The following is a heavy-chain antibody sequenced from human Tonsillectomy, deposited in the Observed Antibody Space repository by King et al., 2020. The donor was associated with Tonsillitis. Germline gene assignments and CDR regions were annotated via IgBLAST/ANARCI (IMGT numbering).Heavy chain of an antibody. CDR3: ARDLGGDYYDSSGYYGDAFDI. V-gene: IGHV3-30-3*01. D-gene: IGHD3-22*01. J-gene: IGHJ3*02. CDR2: ISYDGSNK. CDR1: GFTFSSYA. Sequence: VQLVESGGGVVQPGRSLRLSCAASGFTFSSYAMHWVRQAPGKGLEWVAVISYDGSNKYYADSVKCRFTISRDNSKNTLYLQMNSLRAEDTAVYYCARDLGGDYYDSSGYYGDAFDIWGQGTMVTVSS.